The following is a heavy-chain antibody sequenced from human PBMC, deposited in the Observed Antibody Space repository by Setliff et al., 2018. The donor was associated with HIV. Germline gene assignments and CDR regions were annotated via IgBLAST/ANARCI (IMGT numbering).Heavy chain of an antibody. D-gene: IGHD6-13*01. Sequence: GGSLRLSCAASGFTFSNYDMSWVRQATGEGLEWVPGISNTGSSTYYGDSVKGRFTISRDKSRNIVFLQMKSLRVEDTALYYCAKAASNLAAAGGPLDMWGPGTVVTVAS. CDR3: AKAASNLAAAGGPLDM. CDR2: ISNTGSST. CDR1: GFTFSNYD. V-gene: IGHV3-23*01. J-gene: IGHJ3*02.